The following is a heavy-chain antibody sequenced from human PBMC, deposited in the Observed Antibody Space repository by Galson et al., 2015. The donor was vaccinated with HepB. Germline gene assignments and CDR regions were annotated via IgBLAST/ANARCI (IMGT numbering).Heavy chain of an antibody. CDR3: ARRGDYDISGYYIDFDF. Sequence: QSGAEVKRPGESLRISCKGSGYSFTNYWIHWVRQIPGKGLEWMGKVDPSDSNTNYSPSFEGHVTISADRSISTVYLEWTSLKASDTAMYYCARRGDYDISGYYIDFDFWGQGTLVTVSS. CDR2: VDPSDSNT. CDR1: GYSFTNYW. D-gene: IGHD3-22*01. J-gene: IGHJ4*02. V-gene: IGHV5-10-1*01.